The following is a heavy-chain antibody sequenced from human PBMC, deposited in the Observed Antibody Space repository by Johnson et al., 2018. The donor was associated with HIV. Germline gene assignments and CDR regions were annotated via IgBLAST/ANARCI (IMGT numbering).Heavy chain of an antibody. J-gene: IGHJ3*02. CDR3: ARDRLSGSYYVGNAFDI. D-gene: IGHD1-26*01. CDR2: IKQDGSEK. CDR1: GFTFSSYW. Sequence: VQLVEYGGGLVQPGGSLRLSCAASGFTFSSYWMSWVRQAPGKGLEWVANIKQDGSEKYYVDSVKGRFTISRDNAKNSLYLQMNSLRAEDKAVYYCARDRLSGSYYVGNAFDIWGQGTMVTVSS. V-gene: IGHV3-7*01.